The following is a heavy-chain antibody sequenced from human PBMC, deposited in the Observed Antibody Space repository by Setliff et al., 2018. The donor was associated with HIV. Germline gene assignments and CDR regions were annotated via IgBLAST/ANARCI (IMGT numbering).Heavy chain of an antibody. J-gene: IGHJ4*02. CDR2: IDTDNGYR. V-gene: IGHV1-3*04. Sequence: ASVKVSCKAAGYTFSGYAIHWVRQAPGQRLEWMGRIDTDNGYRRYSPKLQGRVTITKDTSANTAYMELIGLRSEDTAVYYCARWCAAAGCYPAIYHFDSWGQGTLVTVSS. D-gene: IGHD2-2*01. CDR3: ARWCAAAGCYPAIYHFDS. CDR1: GYTFSGYA.